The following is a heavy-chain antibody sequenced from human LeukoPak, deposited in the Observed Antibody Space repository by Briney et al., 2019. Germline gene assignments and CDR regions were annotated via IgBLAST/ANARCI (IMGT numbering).Heavy chain of an antibody. CDR2: ISGSGGNT. Sequence: GGTLRLSCEASGFSFSIYGMSWVRQAPGKGLEWVSGISGSGGNTYYAEALTGRFTVSRDNSKNTLYLQMNSLRAEDTAVYYCARVWFGELFGLYYFDYWGQGTLVTVSS. V-gene: IGHV3-23*01. D-gene: IGHD3-10*01. J-gene: IGHJ4*02. CDR1: GFSFSIYG. CDR3: ARVWFGELFGLYYFDY.